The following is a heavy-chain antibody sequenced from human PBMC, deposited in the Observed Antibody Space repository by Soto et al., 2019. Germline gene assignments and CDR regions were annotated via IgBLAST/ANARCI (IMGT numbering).Heavy chain of an antibody. CDR2: IYTSGST. CDR3: ARASIVGATSWFDP. J-gene: IGHJ5*02. D-gene: IGHD1-26*01. CDR1: GGSISSYY. V-gene: IGHV4-4*07. Sequence: SETLSLTCTVSGGSISSYYWGWIRQPAGKGLEWIGRIYTSGSTNYNPSLKSRVTMSVDTSKNQFSLKLSSVTAADTAVYYCARASIVGATSWFDPWGQGTLVTVSS.